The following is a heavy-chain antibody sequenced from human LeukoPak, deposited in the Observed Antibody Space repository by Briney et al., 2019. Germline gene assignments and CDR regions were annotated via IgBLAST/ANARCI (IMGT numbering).Heavy chain of an antibody. CDR1: GGSISSYY. CDR3: ARSSSWYGTNY. D-gene: IGHD6-13*01. V-gene: IGHV4-59*01. CDR2: IFYSGST. Sequence: SETLSLTCTVSGGSISSYYWSWIRQPPGKGLEWIGYIFYSGSTNYNTSLKSRVTISVDTSTNQFSLKLSSVTAADTAVYYCARSSSWYGTNYWGQGTLVTVSS. J-gene: IGHJ4*02.